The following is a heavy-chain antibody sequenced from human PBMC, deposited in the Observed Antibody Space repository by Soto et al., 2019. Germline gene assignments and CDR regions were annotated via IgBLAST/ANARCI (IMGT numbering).Heavy chain of an antibody. V-gene: IGHV1-2*02. Sequence: QVQLVQSGAEVKKPGASMKVSCKASGYTFSDYYMHWVRQAPGQGLECMGWISPNNGAPNYAQKFQDRVTMTRDASITTAYMELSRLTSDDTAVYYCARGGEFCSTGSCNSSLGDAFDVWGQGTTVTVSS. J-gene: IGHJ3*01. CDR2: ISPNNGAP. D-gene: IGHD2-15*01. CDR1: GYTFSDYY. CDR3: ARGGEFCSTGSCNSSLGDAFDV.